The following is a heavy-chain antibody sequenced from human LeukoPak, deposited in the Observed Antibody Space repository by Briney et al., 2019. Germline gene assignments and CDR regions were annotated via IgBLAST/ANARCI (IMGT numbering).Heavy chain of an antibody. D-gene: IGHD3-22*01. J-gene: IGHJ4*02. CDR3: ARFRVPGYDSRGYFDY. Sequence: GGSLRLSCAASGFTFSSYGMHWVRQAPGKGLEWVAVIWYDGSNKYYADSVKGRFTISRDNSKNTLYLQMNSLRAEDTAVYYCARFRVPGYDSRGYFDYWGQGTLVTVSS. V-gene: IGHV3-33*01. CDR1: GFTFSSYG. CDR2: IWYDGSNK.